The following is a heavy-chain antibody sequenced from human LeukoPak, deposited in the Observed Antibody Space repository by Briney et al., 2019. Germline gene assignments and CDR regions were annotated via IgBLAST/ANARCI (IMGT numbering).Heavy chain of an antibody. D-gene: IGHD1-26*01. CDR3: ARAGGREYSGSYPNWFDP. V-gene: IGHV4-59*01. J-gene: IGHJ5*02. Sequence: SETLSLTCTVSGGSISSYYWSWIRQPPGKGLEWIGYIYYSGSTNYNPSLKSRVTISVDTSKNQFSLKLSSVTAADTAVYYCARAGGREYSGSYPNWFDPWGQGTLATVSS. CDR1: GGSISSYY. CDR2: IYYSGST.